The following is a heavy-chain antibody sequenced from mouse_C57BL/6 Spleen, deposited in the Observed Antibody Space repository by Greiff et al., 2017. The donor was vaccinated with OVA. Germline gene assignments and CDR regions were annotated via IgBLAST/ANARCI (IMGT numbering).Heavy chain of an antibody. CDR2: IDPSDSET. D-gene: IGHD2-4*01. CDR1: GYTFTSYW. CDR3: ARRDDYDVYFDY. V-gene: IGHV1-52*01. J-gene: IGHJ2*01. Sequence: QVQLQQSGAELVRPGSSVKLSCKASGYTFTSYWMHWVKQRPIQGLEWIGNIDPSDSETHYNQKFKDKATLTVDKSSSTAYMQLSSLTSEDSAVYYCARRDDYDVYFDYWGQGTTLTVSS.